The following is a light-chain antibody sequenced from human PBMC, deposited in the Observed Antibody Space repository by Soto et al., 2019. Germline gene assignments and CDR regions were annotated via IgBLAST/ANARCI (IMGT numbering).Light chain of an antibody. CDR2: DAS. V-gene: IGKV1-5*01. CDR1: QSISNR. Sequence: DIQMTHSPSTLSASVGDGVTITCRASQSISNRLAWYQQRPGKAPKYLIYDASSLQSGVPSRFSGSGSGTEFTLTISSLQPDDFATYYCQHYYSNVYTFGQGTKVDIK. CDR3: QHYYSNVYT. J-gene: IGKJ2*01.